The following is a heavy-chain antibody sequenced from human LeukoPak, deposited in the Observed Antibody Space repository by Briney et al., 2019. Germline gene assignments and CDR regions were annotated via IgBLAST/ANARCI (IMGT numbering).Heavy chain of an antibody. CDR2: ISAYNGNT. CDR1: GYTFTSYG. CDR3: ARDQEWLVRYYYYGMDV. J-gene: IGHJ6*02. D-gene: IGHD6-19*01. V-gene: IGHV1-18*01. Sequence: EASVKVSCKASGYTFTSYGISWVRQAPEQGLEWMGWISAYNGNTNYAQKLQGRVTMTTDTSTSTVYMELRSLRSDDTAMYYCARDQEWLVRYYYYGMDVWGQGTTVTVSS.